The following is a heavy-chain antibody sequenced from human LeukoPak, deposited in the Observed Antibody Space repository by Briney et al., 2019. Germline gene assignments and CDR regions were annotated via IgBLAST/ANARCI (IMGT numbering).Heavy chain of an antibody. Sequence: SETLSLTCAVYGGSFSGYYWSWIRQPPGKGLEWIGEINHSGSTNYNPSLKSRVTISVDTSKNQFSLKLSSVTAADTAVYYCAREVVPDLWFDPWGQGTLVTVSS. J-gene: IGHJ5*02. V-gene: IGHV4-34*01. CDR1: GGSFSGYY. CDR3: AREVVPDLWFDP. D-gene: IGHD2-15*01. CDR2: INHSGST.